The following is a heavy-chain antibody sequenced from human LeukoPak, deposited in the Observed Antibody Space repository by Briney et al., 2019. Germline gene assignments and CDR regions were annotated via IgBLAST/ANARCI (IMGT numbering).Heavy chain of an antibody. CDR1: GFTFSRNW. V-gene: IGHV3-7*01. CDR3: AREAKLMTTVYYFDY. D-gene: IGHD4-11*01. CDR2: IKQDGGEQ. J-gene: IGHJ4*02. Sequence: GGSLRLSCAASGFTFSRNWVSWVRQAPGKGLEGVANIKQDGGEQYYVISVRGRCTISRDNAKNALYLQMNSLRAEDTAVYYCAREAKLMTTVYYFDYWGQGTLVTVSS.